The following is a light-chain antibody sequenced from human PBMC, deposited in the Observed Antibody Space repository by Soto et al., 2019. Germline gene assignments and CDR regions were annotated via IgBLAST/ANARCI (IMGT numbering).Light chain of an antibody. J-gene: IGKJ2*01. CDR1: QSISSW. V-gene: IGKV1-5*03. CDR3: HQYNSYSYA. Sequence: DIQMTQSPSTLSASVGDRVTITCRASQSISSWLAWYQQKPGKAPKLLIYKASSLESGVPSRFSGSGSGTAFTLTISSLQPDDFATYYCHQYNSYSYAFGQGTKLEIK. CDR2: KAS.